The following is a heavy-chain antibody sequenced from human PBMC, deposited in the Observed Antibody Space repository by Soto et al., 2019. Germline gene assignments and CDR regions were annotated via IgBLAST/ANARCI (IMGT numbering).Heavy chain of an antibody. CDR2: ISYDGSNK. J-gene: IGHJ6*02. CDR1: GFTFSSYA. CDR3: ARDLMPRAVAGNMGSYYYGMDV. V-gene: IGHV3-30-3*01. D-gene: IGHD6-19*01. Sequence: QVQLVESGGGVVQPGRSLRLSCAASGFTFSSYAMHWVRQAPGKGLEWVAVISYDGSNKYYADSVKGRFTISRDNSKNTLYLQMNSLRAEDTAVYYCARDLMPRAVAGNMGSYYYGMDVWGQGTTVTVSS.